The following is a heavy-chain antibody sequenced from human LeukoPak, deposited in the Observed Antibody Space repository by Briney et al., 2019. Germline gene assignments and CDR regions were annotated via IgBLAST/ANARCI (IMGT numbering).Heavy chain of an antibody. D-gene: IGHD1-14*01. Sequence: GRSLRLSCAASGFTFSSYGMHWVRQAPGKGLEWVAVISYDGSNKYYADSVKGRFTISRDNSKNTLYLQMNSLRAEDTAVYYCAKEPDDKEYYFDYWSQGTLVTVSS. V-gene: IGHV3-30*18. CDR1: GFTFSSYG. CDR3: AKEPDDKEYYFDY. CDR2: ISYDGSNK. J-gene: IGHJ4*02.